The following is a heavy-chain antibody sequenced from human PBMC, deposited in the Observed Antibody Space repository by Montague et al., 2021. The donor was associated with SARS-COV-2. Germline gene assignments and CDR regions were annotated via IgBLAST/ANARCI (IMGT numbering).Heavy chain of an antibody. D-gene: IGHD4-17*01. V-gene: IGHV3-21*01. CDR1: GFPFSSYS. CDR2: ISSSSSYI. Sequence: SLRLSFSASGFPFSSYSMNWVRQAPGKGLGWVSSISSSSSYIYYADSVKGRFTISRDNAKNSLYLQMNSLRAEDTAVYYCARTLTTVTSDYFDYWGQGTLVTVSS. CDR3: ARTLTTVTSDYFDY. J-gene: IGHJ4*02.